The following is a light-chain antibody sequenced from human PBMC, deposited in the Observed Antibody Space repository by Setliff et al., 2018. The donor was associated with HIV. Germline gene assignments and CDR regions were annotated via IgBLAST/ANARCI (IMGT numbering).Light chain of an antibody. J-gene: IGLJ1*01. CDR3: CSYAGSYTYV. CDR2: DVS. CDR1: SSDVGSYNY. Sequence: QSALTQPRSVSGSPGQSVTFSCTGTSSDVGSYNYVSWYQQHPGKAPKFMIYDVSKRSSGVPDRFSGSKSGNTASLTISGLQAEDEADYYCCSYAGSYTYVFGTGTKVTVL. V-gene: IGLV2-11*01.